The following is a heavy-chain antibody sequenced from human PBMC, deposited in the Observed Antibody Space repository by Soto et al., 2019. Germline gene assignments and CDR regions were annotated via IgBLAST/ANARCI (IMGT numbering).Heavy chain of an antibody. J-gene: IGHJ4*02. V-gene: IGHV4-4*07. D-gene: IGHD3-3*01. CDR2: IDNSGST. CDR1: VGSISNYF. Sequence: AEALCLTCTVSVGSISNYFCNWIRQPAGKGLDWIGRIDNSGSTNYNPSLKSRITMSADTSRNQFSLKLNSVTAADTAVYYCARGGQDFWSGPFDYWGQGAMVTGSS. CDR3: ARGGQDFWSGPFDY.